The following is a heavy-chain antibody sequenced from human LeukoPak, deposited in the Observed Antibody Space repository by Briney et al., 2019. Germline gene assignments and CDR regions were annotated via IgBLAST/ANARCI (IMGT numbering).Heavy chain of an antibody. V-gene: IGHV1-2*06. J-gene: IGHJ6*03. D-gene: IGHD2-2*01. CDR1: GYTFTGYH. Sequence: ASVKVSCKASGYTFTGYHIHWVRQAPGQGLEWMGRINPYSGDTNFAQKFQGRVTMTRDTSITTAYMDLSSLTPDDTAVYYCAGRRYCSSTSCYRDYYYMDVWGKGTTVTVSS. CDR3: AGRRYCSSTSCYRDYYYMDV. CDR2: INPYSGDT.